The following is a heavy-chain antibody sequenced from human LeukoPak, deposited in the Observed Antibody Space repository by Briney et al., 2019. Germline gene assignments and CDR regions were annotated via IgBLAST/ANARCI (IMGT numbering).Heavy chain of an antibody. Sequence: GGSLRLSCAESGFTFTDYYMSSIRQAPGKGLEWVSYISSSGSTIYYADSVKGRFTISRDNAKNSLYLQMNSLRAEDTAVYYCTRDRCSSTSCYEVTWFDPWGQGTLVTVSS. D-gene: IGHD2-2*01. CDR2: ISSSGSTI. V-gene: IGHV3-11*04. J-gene: IGHJ5*02. CDR3: TRDRCSSTSCYEVTWFDP. CDR1: GFTFTDYY.